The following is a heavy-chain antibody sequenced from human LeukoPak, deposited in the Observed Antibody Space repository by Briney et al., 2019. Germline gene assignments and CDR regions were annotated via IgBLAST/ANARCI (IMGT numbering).Heavy chain of an antibody. CDR2: IWYDGSNK. CDR1: GFTFSSYG. J-gene: IGHJ4*02. CDR3: AKPYYYGSGSYYADFDY. V-gene: IGHV3-33*06. Sequence: GGSLRLSCAASGFTFSSYGMHWVRQAPGKGLEWVAVIWYDGSNKYYADSVKGRFTIPRDNSKNTLYLQMNSLRAEDTAVYYCAKPYYYGSGSYYADFDYWGQGTLVTVSS. D-gene: IGHD3-10*01.